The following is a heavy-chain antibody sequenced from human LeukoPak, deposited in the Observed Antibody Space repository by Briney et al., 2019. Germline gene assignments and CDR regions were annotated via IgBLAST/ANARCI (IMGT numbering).Heavy chain of an antibody. CDR1: GGSISSYY. J-gene: IGHJ6*04. D-gene: IGHD3-10*01. CDR3: ARDPGITMVRGVIWSYGMDV. CDR2: IYYSGST. Sequence: SETLSLTCTVSGGSISSYYWSWLRQPPWRGLEWIGYIYYSGSTNYNPSLKSRVTISVDTSKNQFSLKLSSVTAADTAVYYCARDPGITMVRGVIWSYGMDVWGKGTTVTVSS. V-gene: IGHV4-59*01.